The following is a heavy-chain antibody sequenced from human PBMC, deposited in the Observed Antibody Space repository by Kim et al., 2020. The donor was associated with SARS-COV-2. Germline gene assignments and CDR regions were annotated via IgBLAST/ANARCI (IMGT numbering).Heavy chain of an antibody. V-gene: IGHV3-33*01. D-gene: IGHD3-22*01. CDR3: ARDNSRSMYYYDSRLPNPNYYYYGMDV. Sequence: GGSLRLSCAASGFTFSSYGMHWVRQAPGKGLEWVAVIWYDGSNKYYADSVKGRFTISRDNSKNTLYLQMNSLRAEDTAVYYCARDNSRSMYYYDSRLPNPNYYYYGMDVWGQGTTVTVSS. J-gene: IGHJ6*02. CDR2: IWYDGSNK. CDR1: GFTFSSYG.